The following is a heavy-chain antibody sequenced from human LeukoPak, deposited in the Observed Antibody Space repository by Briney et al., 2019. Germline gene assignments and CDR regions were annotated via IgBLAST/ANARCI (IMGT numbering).Heavy chain of an antibody. Sequence: PGGSLRLSCAVSGFIFDDYAMHWVRQVPGKGLEWVSGINCDGDSKGYADSVRGRFTISRDNAKNSLYLQMNSLRAEDTALYYCAKMGEGDYAPDWGQGTLVTVSS. D-gene: IGHD3-16*01. J-gene: IGHJ4*02. CDR3: AKMGEGDYAPD. V-gene: IGHV3-9*01. CDR1: GFIFDDYA. CDR2: INCDGDSK.